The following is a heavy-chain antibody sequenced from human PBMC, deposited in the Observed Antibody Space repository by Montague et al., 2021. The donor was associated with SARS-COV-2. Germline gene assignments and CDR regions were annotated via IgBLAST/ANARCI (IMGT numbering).Heavy chain of an antibody. CDR2: MYYSGST. V-gene: IGHV4-39*07. CDR1: GGFISSSNYY. D-gene: IGHD3-10*01. J-gene: IGHJ6*02. Sequence: SETLSLTCTVSGGFISSSNYYWGWIRQPPGKGLEWIGNMYYSGSTYYNPSLKSRVTISIDTSKNQFSLKLSSVTAADTAVYYCARDDIVLQGVTKGMDVWGQGTTVTVSS. CDR3: ARDDIVLQGVTKGMDV.